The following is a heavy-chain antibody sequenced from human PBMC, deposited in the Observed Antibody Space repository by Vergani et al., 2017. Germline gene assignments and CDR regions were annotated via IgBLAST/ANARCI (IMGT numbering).Heavy chain of an antibody. D-gene: IGHD4-23*01. Sequence: QVQLVESGGGVVQPGGSLRLSCAASGFTFSSYGMHWVRQAPGKGLEWVAFIRYDGSNKYYADSVKGRLTISRDNSKNTLYLQMNSLRAEDTAVYYCVAPTVVTPAFDYWGQGTLVTVSS. CDR2: IRYDGSNK. CDR3: VAPTVVTPAFDY. V-gene: IGHV3-30*02. CDR1: GFTFSSYG. J-gene: IGHJ4*02.